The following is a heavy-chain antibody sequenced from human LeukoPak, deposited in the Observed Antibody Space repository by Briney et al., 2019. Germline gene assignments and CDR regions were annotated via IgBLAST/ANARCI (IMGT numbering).Heavy chain of an antibody. CDR3: ARRSDYDY. V-gene: IGHV5-51*01. J-gene: IGHJ4*02. Sequence: GESLKISCKGSGYTLSNYWIAWVRQLPGKGLEWMGIIFPGDSDTRYSPSFQGHVTISADKSISTAYLQWSSLKASDTAIYYCARRSDYDYWGQGTLVTVSS. CDR2: IFPGDSDT. D-gene: IGHD3-3*01. CDR1: GYTLSNYW.